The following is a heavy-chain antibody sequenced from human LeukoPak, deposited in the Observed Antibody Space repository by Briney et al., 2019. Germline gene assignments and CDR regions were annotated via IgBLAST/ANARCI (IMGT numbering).Heavy chain of an antibody. V-gene: IGHV1-46*01. D-gene: IGHD2-8*01. CDR2: INLSGGST. CDR1: GYTFTSYH. J-gene: IGHJ4*02. Sequence: AASVKVSCKASGYTFTSYHMHWVRQAPGQGLEWMGKINLSGGSTTYAQKFQGRVTMTRDTSTSTVYMGLSSLRSEDTAVYYCARDYVDDIPMIKDYWGQGTLVTVSS. CDR3: ARDYVDDIPMIKDY.